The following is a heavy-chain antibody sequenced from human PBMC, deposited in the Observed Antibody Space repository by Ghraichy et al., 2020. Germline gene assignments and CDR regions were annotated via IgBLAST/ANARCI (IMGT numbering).Heavy chain of an antibody. D-gene: IGHD3-10*01. V-gene: IGHV4-31*02. Sequence: TLSLTCTVSGGSISSGGYYWSWIRQHPGKGLEWIGYIYYSGSTYYNPSLKSRVTISVDTSKNQFSLKLSSVTAADTAVYYCARASEYYGSGSLSHIIDYWGQGTLVTVSS. CDR3: ARASEYYGSGSLSHIIDY. CDR2: IYYSGST. CDR1: GGSISSGGYY. J-gene: IGHJ4*02.